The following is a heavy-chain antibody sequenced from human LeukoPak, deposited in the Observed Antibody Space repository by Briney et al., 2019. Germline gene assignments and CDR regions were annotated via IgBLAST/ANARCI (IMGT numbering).Heavy chain of an antibody. V-gene: IGHV4-34*01. Sequence: SETLSLTCAVYGGSFSGYYWSWIRQPPGKGLEWIGEINHSGSTNYNPSLKSRVTISVDTSKNQFSLKLSSMTAADTAVYYCARIWSGYYHYWGQGTLVTVSS. CDR1: GGSFSGYY. CDR3: ARIWSGYYHY. D-gene: IGHD3-3*01. J-gene: IGHJ4*02. CDR2: INHSGST.